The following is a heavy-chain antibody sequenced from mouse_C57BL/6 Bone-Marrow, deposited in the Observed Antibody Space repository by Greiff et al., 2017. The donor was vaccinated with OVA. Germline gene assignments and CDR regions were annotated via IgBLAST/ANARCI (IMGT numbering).Heavy chain of an antibody. CDR2: ILPGSGST. Sequence: VKLQESGAELMKPGASVKLSCKATGYTFTGYWIEWVKQRPGHSLEWIGEILPGSGSTNYNEKFKGKATFTADTSSNTAYMQLSSLTTEDSAIYYCARKILYYYGSSYEYFDVWGTGTTVTVSS. CDR3: ARKILYYYGSSYEYFDV. CDR1: GYTFTGYW. D-gene: IGHD1-1*01. J-gene: IGHJ1*03. V-gene: IGHV1-9*01.